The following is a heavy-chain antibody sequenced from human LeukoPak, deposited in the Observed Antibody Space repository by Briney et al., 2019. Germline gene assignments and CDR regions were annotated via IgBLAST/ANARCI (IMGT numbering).Heavy chain of an antibody. D-gene: IGHD2/OR15-2a*01. V-gene: IGHV3-23*01. J-gene: IGHJ4*02. CDR2: FTANTRGSIT. CDR1: GFSFSTYD. CDR3: ARGGYFSFDY. Sequence: GGSLRLSCVTSGFSFSTYDMSWVRQAPGKGLEWVSGFTANTRGSITYYADSVKGRFTISRDSSKDTLYLQMNSLRAEDTAVYFCARGGYFSFDYWGQGTLVTVSS.